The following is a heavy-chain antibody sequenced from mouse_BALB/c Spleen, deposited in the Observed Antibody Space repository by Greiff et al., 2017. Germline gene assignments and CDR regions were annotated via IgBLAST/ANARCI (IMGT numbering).Heavy chain of an antibody. CDR1: GYSITSDYV. V-gene: IGHV3-2*02. CDR3: ARSCLYYSPMSYAIDY. J-gene: IGHJ4*01. Sequence: VQLQQSGPGLVKPSQSLSLSCTVTGYSITSDYVWYWIRQFPGNKLGWMGYISYSGSTSYNPSLNSRISIARDTSKNQFFLQLNSVTTEDTATYYCARSCLYYSPMSYAIDYWGQGTSVTVSS. D-gene: IGHD2-12*01. CDR2: ISYSGST.